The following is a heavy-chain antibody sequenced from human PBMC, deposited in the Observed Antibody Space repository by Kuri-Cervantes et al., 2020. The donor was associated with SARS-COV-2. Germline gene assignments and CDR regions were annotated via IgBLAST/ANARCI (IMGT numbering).Heavy chain of an antibody. CDR3: AKWSSSGWYSDAFDI. Sequence: GESLKISCAASGFIVSSKYISWVRQAPGRGLEWVSVIYSGGSTYYADSVKGRFTISRDNSKNTLYLQMNSLRAEDTAVYYCAKWSSSGWYSDAFDIWGQGTMVTVSS. CDR2: IYSGGST. D-gene: IGHD6-19*01. CDR1: GFIVSSKY. V-gene: IGHV3-53*01. J-gene: IGHJ3*02.